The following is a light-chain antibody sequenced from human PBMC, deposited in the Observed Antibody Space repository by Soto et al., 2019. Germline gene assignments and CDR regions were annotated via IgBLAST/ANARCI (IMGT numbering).Light chain of an antibody. CDR3: CSYTTSNNFV. J-gene: IGLJ1*01. V-gene: IGLV2-14*01. CDR1: SSDVGAYNY. CDR2: HVT. Sequence: QSALTQPASVSGSLGQSITISCSGTSSDVGAYNYVSWYQQYPGKAPKLMIYHVTDRPSGVSNRFSGSKSGNTASLTISVLQAEDEADYYCCSYTTSNNFVFGTGTKLTVL.